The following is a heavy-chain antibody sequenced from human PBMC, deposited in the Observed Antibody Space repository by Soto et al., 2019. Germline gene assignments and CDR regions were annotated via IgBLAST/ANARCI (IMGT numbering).Heavy chain of an antibody. D-gene: IGHD6-13*01. J-gene: IGHJ6*01. V-gene: IGHV3-30-3*01. CDR1: GFTFSSYA. CDR3: ARVNSSSWHSYYYYGMDV. CDR2: ISYDGSNK. Sequence: GGSLRLSCAASGFTFSSYAMHWVRQAPGKGLEWVAVISYDGSNKYYADSVKGRFTISRDNSKNTLYLQMNSLRAEDTAVYYCARVNSSSWHSYYYYGMDVWGQGTTVTVSS.